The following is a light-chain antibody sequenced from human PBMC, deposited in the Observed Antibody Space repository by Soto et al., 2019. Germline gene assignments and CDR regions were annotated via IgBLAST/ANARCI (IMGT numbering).Light chain of an antibody. CDR2: GAS. J-gene: IGKJ2*01. Sequence: DIQMTQSPSSLSASVGNRVTITCRASQSISHYLAWYQQKPGKAPKLLIHGASTLEDGIPSRFSGSGSGTKFTLTISSLQPDDVATYYCQQYNRNSTFGQGTKLGIK. CDR1: QSISHY. CDR3: QQYNRNST. V-gene: IGKV1-5*01.